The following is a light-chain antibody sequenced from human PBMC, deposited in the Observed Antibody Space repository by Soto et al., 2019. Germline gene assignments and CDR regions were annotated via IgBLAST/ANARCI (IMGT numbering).Light chain of an antibody. V-gene: IGKV1-5*03. J-gene: IGKJ5*01. Sequence: DIQMTQSPSTLSASVGDRVTITCRASQIISSWLAWYQQKPGKAPKLLIYKASSLESGVPSRFSGGGSGTEFTLTISSLQPEDFATYYCQHYNNYPITFGQGTRLDIK. CDR1: QIISSW. CDR2: KAS. CDR3: QHYNNYPIT.